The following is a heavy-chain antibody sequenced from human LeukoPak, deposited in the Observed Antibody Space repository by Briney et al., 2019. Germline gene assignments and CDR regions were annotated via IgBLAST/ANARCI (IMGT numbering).Heavy chain of an antibody. V-gene: IGHV4-61*01. D-gene: IGHD4-17*01. CDR1: GDSITTSSYY. CDR2: IYYSGST. J-gene: IGHJ4*02. CDR3: ARASGDYGTLDY. Sequence: SETLSLTCTVSGDSITTSSYYWSWIRQPPGKGLEWIGYIYYSGSTNYNPSLKSRVTISVDTSKNQFSLKLSSVTAADTAVYYCARASGDYGTLDYWGQGTLVTVSS.